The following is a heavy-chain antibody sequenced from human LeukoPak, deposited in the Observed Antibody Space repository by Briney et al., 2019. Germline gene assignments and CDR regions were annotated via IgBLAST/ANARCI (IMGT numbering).Heavy chain of an antibody. D-gene: IGHD5-24*01. CDR2: INPKSVDT. CDR1: GYTFTDYH. CDR3: ARIEPKWLHLDY. J-gene: IGHJ4*02. Sequence: ASVKVSCKASGYTFTDYHIHWVRQAPGHGLEWMGWINPKSVDTDYLQKFQGMLTVTRDTSISTAYMELSRLASDDTAMYYCARIEPKWLHLDYWGQGALVTVSS. V-gene: IGHV1-2*02.